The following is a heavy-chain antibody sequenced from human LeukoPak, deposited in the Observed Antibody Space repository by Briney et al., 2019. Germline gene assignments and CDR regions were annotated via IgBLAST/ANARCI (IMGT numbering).Heavy chain of an antibody. Sequence: PSETLSLTCTVSGGSITSDYWSWVRQPPGKGLECIVYIHYSGSANYNPSLSSLLTISLDTSNNHLSLQLSSMTAADTAVYYCARGANYGGSGLDVFDIWGQGTMVTVSS. D-gene: IGHD4-23*01. CDR2: IHYSGSA. J-gene: IGHJ3*02. V-gene: IGHV4-59*01. CDR3: ARGANYGGSGLDVFDI. CDR1: GGSITSDY.